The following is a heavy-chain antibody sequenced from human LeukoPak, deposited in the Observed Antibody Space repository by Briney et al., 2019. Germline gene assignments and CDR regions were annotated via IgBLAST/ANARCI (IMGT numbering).Heavy chain of an antibody. D-gene: IGHD6-13*01. CDR3: AKDLAAAGSLDP. CDR2: ISYDGSNK. CDR1: GFTLSSYG. V-gene: IGHV3-30*18. Sequence: GGPLSLSCAASGFTLSSYGMHWVRKAPGKGLEWVAVISYDGSNKYYADSVKGRFTISRDNSKNTLYLQMNSLRAEDTAVYYCAKDLAAAGSLDPWGQGTLVTVSS. J-gene: IGHJ5*02.